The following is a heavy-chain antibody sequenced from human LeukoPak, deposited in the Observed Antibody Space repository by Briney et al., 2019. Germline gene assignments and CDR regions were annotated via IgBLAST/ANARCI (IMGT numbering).Heavy chain of an antibody. CDR2: IWYDGSNK. CDR3: ARDREQTTVTTGGFDP. J-gene: IGHJ5*02. V-gene: IGHV3-33*01. Sequence: SLRLSCAASGFTFSSYGMHWVRQAPGKGLEWVAVIWYDGSNKYYADSVKGRFTISRDNSKNTLYLQMNSLRAEDTAVYYCARDREQTTVTTGGFDPWGQGTLVTVSS. CDR1: GFTFSSYG. D-gene: IGHD4-17*01.